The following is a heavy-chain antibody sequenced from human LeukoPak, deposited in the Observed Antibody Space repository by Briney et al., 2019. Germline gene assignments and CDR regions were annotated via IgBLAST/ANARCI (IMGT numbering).Heavy chain of an antibody. D-gene: IGHD3-10*01. CDR2: INVANGDT. Sequence: ASVKVSCKASGTGFPMHWVRQAPGQRLEWMGWINVANGDTGYSREFLGRVTSTRDTSASTVYMELSSLSSEYTAVYYCATKGYFASGSYHFDYWGQVILVTASS. J-gene: IGHJ4*02. CDR3: ATKGYFASGSYHFDY. CDR1: GTGFP. V-gene: IGHV1-3*01.